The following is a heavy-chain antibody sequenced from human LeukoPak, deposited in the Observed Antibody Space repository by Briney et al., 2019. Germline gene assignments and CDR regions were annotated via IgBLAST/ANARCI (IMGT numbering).Heavy chain of an antibody. D-gene: IGHD7-27*01. Sequence: GGSLRLSCAASGFTFSTYWMNWVRQAPGKGLEWVSSISNIDGSTKYADSVKGRFTISTDKSKNTLFLQMNSLRAEDTAVYYCAKEDLGRTFGYWGQGTLVTVSS. CDR1: GFTFSTYW. J-gene: IGHJ4*02. V-gene: IGHV3-23*01. CDR3: AKEDLGRTFGY. CDR2: ISNIDGST.